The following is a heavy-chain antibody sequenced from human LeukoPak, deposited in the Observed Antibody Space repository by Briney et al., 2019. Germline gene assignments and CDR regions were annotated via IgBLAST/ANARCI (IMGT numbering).Heavy chain of an antibody. Sequence: SETLFLTCTVSGGSISSYYWSWIPQPPGKGLEWIGYIYYSGSTNYNPSLKSRVTISVDTSKNQFSLKLSSVTAADTAVYYCAGQYYDFWSGYDYYYYYMDVWGKGTTVTVSS. CDR3: AGQYYDFWSGYDYYYYYMDV. CDR1: GGSISSYY. J-gene: IGHJ6*03. D-gene: IGHD3-3*01. V-gene: IGHV4-59*01. CDR2: IYYSGST.